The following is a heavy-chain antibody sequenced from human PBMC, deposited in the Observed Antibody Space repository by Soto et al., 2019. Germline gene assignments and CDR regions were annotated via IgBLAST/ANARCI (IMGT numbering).Heavy chain of an antibody. V-gene: IGHV4-59*11. CDR3: ARSFMVPVDCFDY. J-gene: IGHJ4*02. Sequence: PSETLSLTCTVSVASINTHYWSWIRQSPGKGLEWIGQVFYSGSTNYNPSLKSRVTISIDTSTKQFSLKLTSVTAADTAVYYCARSFMVPVDCFDYWGRGPLVTVS. CDR2: VFYSGST. D-gene: IGHD3-10*01. CDR1: VASINTHY.